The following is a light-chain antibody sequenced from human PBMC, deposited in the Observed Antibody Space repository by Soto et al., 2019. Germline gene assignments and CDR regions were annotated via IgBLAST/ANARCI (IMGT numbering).Light chain of an antibody. J-gene: IGKJ1*01. CDR2: GAS. CDR3: QQYSNWWT. CDR1: QSVSNN. V-gene: IGKV3-15*01. Sequence: EIVMTQSPATLSVSPGERATLSCRASQSVSNNLAWYQKKPGQAPRLLIYGASTRATGIPARFSGSGSGTEFTLTISSLQSEDLAYYYCQQYSNWWTFGQGTRVDIK.